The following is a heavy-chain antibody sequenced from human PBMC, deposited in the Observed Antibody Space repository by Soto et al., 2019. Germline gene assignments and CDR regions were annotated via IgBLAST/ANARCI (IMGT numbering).Heavy chain of an antibody. CDR2: INPSGGST. D-gene: IGHD6-13*01. CDR3: ARGMYSSSWYRVNWFDP. CDR1: GYTFTSYY. J-gene: IGHJ5*02. Sequence: EASVKVSCKASGYTFTSYYMHWVRQAPGQGLEWMGIINPSGGSTSYAQRFQGRVTMTRDTSTSTVYMELSSLRSEDTAVYYCARGMYSSSWYRVNWFDPWGQGTLVTVSS. V-gene: IGHV1-46*03.